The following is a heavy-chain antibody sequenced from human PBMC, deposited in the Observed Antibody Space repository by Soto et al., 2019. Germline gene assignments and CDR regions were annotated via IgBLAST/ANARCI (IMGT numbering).Heavy chain of an antibody. V-gene: IGHV4-39*07. CDR1: GGTISSSSYS. Sequence: SETLSLTCTVSGGTISSSSYSWGWIRQPPGKGLEWIGTVYYSGSTDCNPSLKSRVTISVDKSISTAYLQWSSLKASDTAMYYCARTTITMVRGHNWFDPWGQGTLVTVSS. CDR2: VYYSGST. J-gene: IGHJ5*02. CDR3: ARTTITMVRGHNWFDP. D-gene: IGHD3-10*01.